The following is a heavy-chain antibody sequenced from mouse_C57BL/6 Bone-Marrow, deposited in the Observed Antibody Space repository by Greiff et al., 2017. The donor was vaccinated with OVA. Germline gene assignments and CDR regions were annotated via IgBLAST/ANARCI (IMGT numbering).Heavy chain of an antibody. D-gene: IGHD1-1*01. Sequence: EVKLMESGGDLVKPGGSLKLSCAASGFTFSSYGMSWVRQTPDKRLEWVATISSGGSYTYYPDSVKGRFTISRDNAKNTLYLQMSSLKSEDTAMYYCARHPPSITTVVAPYYYAMDYWGQGTSVTVSS. J-gene: IGHJ4*01. CDR3: ARHPPSITTVVAPYYYAMDY. CDR2: ISSGGSYT. V-gene: IGHV5-6*01. CDR1: GFTFSSYG.